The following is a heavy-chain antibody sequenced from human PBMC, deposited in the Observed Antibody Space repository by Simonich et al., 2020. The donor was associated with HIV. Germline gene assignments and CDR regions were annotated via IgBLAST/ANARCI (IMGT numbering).Heavy chain of an antibody. J-gene: IGHJ4*02. CDR3: ASGGSISSVWADDY. CDR2: ISCDGSNK. V-gene: IGHV3-30*07. D-gene: IGHD3-16*01. Sequence: QVQLVESGGGVVQPGRSLRLSCVASGFTFSSYSMHWVRQAPGKGLEWVAVISCDGSNKYYADSVKGRFTISRDNSKSTLYLQMNSLRAEDTAVYYCASGGSISSVWADDYWGQGTLVTVSS. CDR1: GFTFSSYS.